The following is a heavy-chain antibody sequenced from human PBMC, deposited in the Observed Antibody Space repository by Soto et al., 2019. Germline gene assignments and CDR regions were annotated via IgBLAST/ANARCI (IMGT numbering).Heavy chain of an antibody. Sequence: QLQLQESGPGLVKPSETLSLTCTVSGGSISSSSYYWGWIRQPPGKGLEWIGSIYYSGSTYYNPSLKSRVTISVDTSKNQFSLKLSSVTAADTAVYYCARRWYSSSSEMAPWFDPWGQGTLVTVSS. CDR3: ARRWYSSSSEMAPWFDP. J-gene: IGHJ5*02. D-gene: IGHD6-6*01. CDR1: GGSISSSSYY. V-gene: IGHV4-39*01. CDR2: IYYSGST.